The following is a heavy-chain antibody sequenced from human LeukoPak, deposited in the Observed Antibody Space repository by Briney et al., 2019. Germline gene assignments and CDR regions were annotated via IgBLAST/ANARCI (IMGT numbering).Heavy chain of an antibody. Sequence: GGSLRLSCAASGFTFSSYSMNWVRQAPGKGLEWVSSISSSSSYIYYADSVKGRFTISRDNAKNSLYLQMNNLRAEDTAVYYCVRDDDRPDNGLDYWGQGTLVTVSS. CDR2: ISSSSSYI. J-gene: IGHJ4*02. V-gene: IGHV3-21*01. CDR1: GFTFSSYS. D-gene: IGHD3-22*01. CDR3: VRDDDRPDNGLDY.